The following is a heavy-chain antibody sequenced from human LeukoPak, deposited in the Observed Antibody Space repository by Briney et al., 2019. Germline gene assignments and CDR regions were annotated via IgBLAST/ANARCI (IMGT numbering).Heavy chain of an antibody. Sequence: PSETLSLTCTVSGGSIITSTYYWGWIRQPPGKGPDWIGTIYYSGSTYYNPSLKSRVTISVDTSKNQFSLKLSSVTAADTAIYYCARVFHYCSSTSCEDYWGQGTLVTVST. CDR3: ARVFHYCSSTSCEDY. J-gene: IGHJ4*02. CDR2: IYYSGST. V-gene: IGHV4-39*01. CDR1: GGSIITSTYY. D-gene: IGHD2-2*01.